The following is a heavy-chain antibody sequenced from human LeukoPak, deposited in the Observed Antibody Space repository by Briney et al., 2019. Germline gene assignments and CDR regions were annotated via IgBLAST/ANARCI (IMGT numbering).Heavy chain of an antibody. Sequence: SQTLSLTCAISGDSVSSNSAAWTWIRQSPSRGLEWLGRTYYRSRWYNDYAVSVKSRITINPDTSKNQFSLQLNSVTPEDTAVYYCARDVLTTADYYYGMDVWGQGTTVTVSS. J-gene: IGHJ6*02. CDR1: GDSVSSNSAA. D-gene: IGHD4-17*01. V-gene: IGHV6-1*01. CDR3: ARDVLTTADYYYGMDV. CDR2: TYYRSRWYN.